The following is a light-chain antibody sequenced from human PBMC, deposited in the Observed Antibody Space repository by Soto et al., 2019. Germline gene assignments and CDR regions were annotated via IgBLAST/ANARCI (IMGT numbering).Light chain of an antibody. CDR3: QQYNSYWT. Sequence: DIQLTHSPSTLSASVGDRLTITCRASQSISSWLAWYQQKPGNAPKLLIYDASSLESGVPSRFSGSGSGTYFTTTISSLQPDDFATYYCQQYNSYWTFGQGTKVDIK. CDR1: QSISSW. CDR2: DAS. V-gene: IGKV1-5*01. J-gene: IGKJ1*01.